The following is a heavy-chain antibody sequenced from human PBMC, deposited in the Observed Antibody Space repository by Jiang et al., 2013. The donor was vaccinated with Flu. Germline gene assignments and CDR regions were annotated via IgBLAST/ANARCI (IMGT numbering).Heavy chain of an antibody. D-gene: IGHD3-10*01. V-gene: IGHV3-7*01. CDR3: ARQYGLYGMDV. CDR2: IKHDGSET. Sequence: TFSNHWMYWVRQAPGKGLEWVANIKHDGSETYYGDSVKGRFTISRDNAKNSLYLQMNSLRAEDTAVYYCARQYGLYGMDVWGQGTTVTVSS. CDR1: TFSNHW. J-gene: IGHJ6*02.